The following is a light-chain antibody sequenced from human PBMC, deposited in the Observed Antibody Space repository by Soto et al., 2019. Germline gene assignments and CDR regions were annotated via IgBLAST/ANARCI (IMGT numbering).Light chain of an antibody. CDR3: QQYYSYRTWT. CDR2: AAS. V-gene: IGKV1-8*01. J-gene: IGKJ1*01. CDR1: QGISSY. Sequence: AIRMTQSPSSFSASTGDRVTITCRASQGISSYLAWYQQKPGKAPKLLIYAASTLQSGVPSRFSGSGSGTDFTLTISCLQSEDFATYYCQQYYSYRTWTFGQGTKVDIK.